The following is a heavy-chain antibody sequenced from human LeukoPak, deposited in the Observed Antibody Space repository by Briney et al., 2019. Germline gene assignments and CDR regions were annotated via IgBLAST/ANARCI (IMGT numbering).Heavy chain of an antibody. J-gene: IGHJ4*02. V-gene: IGHV3-7*05. CDR2: IDQGGGEK. CDR3: ARDGVAPGIYFDY. CDR1: GFTFSGHW. Sequence: GGSLRLSCVASGFTFSGHWMSWVRQAPGKGLEWVANIDQGGGEKHYVDSVKGRFTISRDNAQKSLYLQMNSLRAEDTAVYYCARDGVAPGIYFDYWGQGTLVTVPS. D-gene: IGHD2-2*01.